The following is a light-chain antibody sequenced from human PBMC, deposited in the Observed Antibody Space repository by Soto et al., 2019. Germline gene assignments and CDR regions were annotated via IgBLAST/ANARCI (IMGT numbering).Light chain of an antibody. CDR3: GSYTSTYVRI. CDR2: EVT. J-gene: IGLJ1*01. CDR1: SSDVGRYNY. V-gene: IGLV2-14*01. Sequence: ALTQPASVSGCPGQSITISCTGTSSDVGRYNYVSWYQQYPGRAPKLIIYEVTNRPSGVSDRFSGSKSGNVASLTISGLQAADEADYYCGSYTSTYVRIFGTGTQVTVL.